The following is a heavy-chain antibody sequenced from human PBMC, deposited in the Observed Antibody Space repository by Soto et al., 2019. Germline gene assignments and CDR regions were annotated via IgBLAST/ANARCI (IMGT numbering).Heavy chain of an antibody. J-gene: IGHJ5*02. CDR1: GGTFSSYA. V-gene: IGHV1-69*06. CDR2: IIPIFGTA. CDR3: ARYPDIVVVPADMAQGWFDP. D-gene: IGHD2-2*01. Sequence: ASVKVSCKASGGTFSSYAISWVRQAPGQGLEWMGGIIPIFGTANYAQKFQGRVTITADKSTSTAYMELSSLRSEDTAVYYCARYPDIVVVPADMAQGWFDPWGQGTLVTVSS.